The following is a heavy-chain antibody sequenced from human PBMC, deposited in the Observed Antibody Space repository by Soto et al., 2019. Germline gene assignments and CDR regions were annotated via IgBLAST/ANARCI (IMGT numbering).Heavy chain of an antibody. J-gene: IGHJ4*01. CDR3: AKDDQPTIFGVVIFDY. CDR2: SSGSGGST. V-gene: IGHV3-23*01. D-gene: IGHD3-3*01. Sequence: EVQLLESGGGLVQPGGSLRLSCAASGFTFSSYAMSWVRQAPGKWLEWVSGSSGSGGSTYYADSVKGRFTISRDNSRTTLYLQLNSLRAEDTAVYYCAKDDQPTIFGVVIFDYWGHGTLVAVSS. CDR1: GFTFSSYA.